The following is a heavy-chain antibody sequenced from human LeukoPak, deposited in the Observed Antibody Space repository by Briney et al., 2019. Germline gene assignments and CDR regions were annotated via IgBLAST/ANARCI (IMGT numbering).Heavy chain of an antibody. Sequence: GGSLRLSCAASGFPFSDAWMNWVRQAPGKGLEWVANIKQDGSEKYYVDSVKGRFTISRDNAKNSLYLQMNSLRAEDTAVYFCARNKLGISEKYMDVWGKGTTVTISS. D-gene: IGHD7-27*01. CDR2: IKQDGSEK. CDR3: ARNKLGISEKYMDV. V-gene: IGHV3-7*01. J-gene: IGHJ6*03. CDR1: GFPFSDAW.